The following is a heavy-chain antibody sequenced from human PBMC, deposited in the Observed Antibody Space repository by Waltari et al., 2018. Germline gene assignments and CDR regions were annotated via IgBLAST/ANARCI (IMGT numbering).Heavy chain of an antibody. D-gene: IGHD2-21*02. CDR1: GYTFTNYP. CDR2: INAGNGNT. CDR3: ARWVTADAFDI. Sequence: QVQLVQSGAEVKKPGASVKVSCKASGYTFTNYPIHWVRQAPGQRPEWMGWINAGNGNTKYSQNCQGRVTVTRDTSASTAYMELSSLRSEDTAVYYCARWVTADAFDIWGQGTMVTVSS. V-gene: IGHV1-3*01. J-gene: IGHJ3*02.